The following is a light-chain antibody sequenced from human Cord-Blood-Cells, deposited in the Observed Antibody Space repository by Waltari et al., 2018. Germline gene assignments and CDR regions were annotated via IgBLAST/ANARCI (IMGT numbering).Light chain of an antibody. Sequence: DIQMTQSPSSLSASVGDRVTITCQASPDISNYLNLYQQKPGKAPKLLIYAASNLETGVPSRFSGSGSGTDFTFTISSLQPEDIATYYCQQYDNLPYTFGQGTKLEIK. CDR2: AAS. CDR1: PDISNY. J-gene: IGKJ2*01. CDR3: QQYDNLPYT. V-gene: IGKV1-33*01.